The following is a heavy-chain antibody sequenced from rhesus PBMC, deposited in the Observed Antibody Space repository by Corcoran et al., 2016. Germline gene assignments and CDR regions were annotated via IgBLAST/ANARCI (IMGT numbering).Heavy chain of an antibody. CDR2: IYWDDDK. V-gene: IGHV2-1*01. D-gene: IGHD2-15*01. J-gene: IGHJ4*01. CDR3: TRYLRSNFYFDY. Sequence: QVTLKESGPALVKPTQTLTLTCILSGFSLNTTGMGVGWIRQPPGKTPEWLAHIYWDDDKRPTTSLKSRLPISKDTSKNQVVLTMTNMDPVNTATYYCTRYLRSNFYFDYWGQGVLVTVSS. CDR1: GFSLNTTGMG.